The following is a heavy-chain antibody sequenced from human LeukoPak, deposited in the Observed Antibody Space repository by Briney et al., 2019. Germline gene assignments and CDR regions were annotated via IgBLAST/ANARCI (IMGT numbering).Heavy chain of an antibody. J-gene: IGHJ4*02. CDR3: ASSMYSSSWSDFDY. CDR1: GGSISSSSYY. D-gene: IGHD6-13*01. V-gene: IGHV4-39*07. CDR2: IYYSGST. Sequence: PSETLSLTCTVSGGSISSSSYYWGWIRQPPGKGLEWIGSIYYSGSTNYNPSLKSRVTMSVDASKNQFSLKLSSVTAADTAVYYCASSMYSSSWSDFDYWGQGTLVTVSS.